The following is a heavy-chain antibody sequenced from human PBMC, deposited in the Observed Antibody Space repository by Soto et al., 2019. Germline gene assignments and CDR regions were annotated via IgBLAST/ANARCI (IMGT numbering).Heavy chain of an antibody. V-gene: IGHV4-59*01. CDR3: ARIGYDYIWGSYRYPWFDP. CDR2: IYYSGST. D-gene: IGHD3-16*02. J-gene: IGHJ5*02. Sequence: SETLSLTCTVSGCSISSYYWSWIRQPPGKGLEWIGYIYYSGSTNYNPSLKSRVTVSVDTSKNQFSLKLSSVTAADTAVYYCARIGYDYIWGSYRYPWFDPWGQGTLVTVSS. CDR1: GCSISSYY.